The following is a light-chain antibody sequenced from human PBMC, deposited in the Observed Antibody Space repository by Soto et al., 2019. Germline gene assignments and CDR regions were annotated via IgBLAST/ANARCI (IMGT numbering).Light chain of an antibody. Sequence: LAQPASVSWAPGQSITISCTGTSSEVGGYNYVSWYQQHPGKAPKLMIYAVTDRSSGVSSRVSGSKSGNTASLTISGLQAEDEADYYCSSYTSSSTLFGTGTKVTVL. CDR1: SSEVGGYNY. J-gene: IGLJ1*01. V-gene: IGLV2-14*01. CDR2: AVT. CDR3: SSYTSSSTL.